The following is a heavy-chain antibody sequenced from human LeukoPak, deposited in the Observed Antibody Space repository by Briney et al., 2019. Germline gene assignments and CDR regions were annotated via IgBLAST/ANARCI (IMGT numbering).Heavy chain of an antibody. J-gene: IGHJ4*02. CDR1: GFTFSSYW. D-gene: IGHD3-16*02. V-gene: IGHV3-7*01. CDR3: ARSTSDYDYVWGSYRPYYFDY. Sequence: TGGSLRLSCAASGFTFSSYWMSWVRQAPGKGLEWVASIKQDGGEKYYVDSVKGRFTVSRDSAKNSLYLQMNSLRAEDTAVYYCARSTSDYDYVWGSYRPYYFDYWGQGTLVTVSS. CDR2: IKQDGGEK.